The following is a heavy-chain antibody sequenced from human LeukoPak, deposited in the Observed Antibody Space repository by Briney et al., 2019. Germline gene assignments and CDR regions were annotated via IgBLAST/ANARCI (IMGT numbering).Heavy chain of an antibody. CDR2: ISSSSSYI. Sequence: KPGGSLRLSCAASGFTFSSYSMNWVRQAPGKGLEWVSSISSSSSYIYYADSVKGRFTISRDNAKSSLYLQMNSLRAEDTAVYYCARSRGQWELLQINDWFDPWGQGTLVTVSS. V-gene: IGHV3-21*01. CDR3: ARSRGQWELLQINDWFDP. CDR1: GFTFSSYS. J-gene: IGHJ5*02. D-gene: IGHD1-26*01.